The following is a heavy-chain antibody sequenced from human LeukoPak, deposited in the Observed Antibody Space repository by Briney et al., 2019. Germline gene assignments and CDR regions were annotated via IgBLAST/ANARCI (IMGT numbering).Heavy chain of an antibody. J-gene: IGHJ4*02. D-gene: IGHD2-8*01. CDR3: AKGVNYCTNGVCYGYYFDY. CDR1: GYTFTSYY. V-gene: IGHV1-46*01. CDR2: INPSGGSA. Sequence: GASVKVSCKASGYTFTSYYLHWVRQAPGQGLEWIGIINPSGGSASYAQKFQGRVTMTRDTSTSTVYLELSSLRSGDTAVYYCAKGVNYCTNGVCYGYYFDYWGQGTQVTVSS.